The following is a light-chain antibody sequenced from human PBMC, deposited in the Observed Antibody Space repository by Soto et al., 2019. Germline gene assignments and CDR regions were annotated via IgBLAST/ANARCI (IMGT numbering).Light chain of an antibody. CDR3: QQYDNWPPFT. Sequence: EIVMTQSPATLSVTQGERATLSCRASQTIRTNLAWYQQRPGQAPRLLIYDASTRATGIPARFSGSGSGTEFTLSISSLQSEDFAFYYCQQYDNWPPFTFGQGTRLEIK. CDR2: DAS. V-gene: IGKV3-15*01. CDR1: QTIRTN. J-gene: IGKJ5*01.